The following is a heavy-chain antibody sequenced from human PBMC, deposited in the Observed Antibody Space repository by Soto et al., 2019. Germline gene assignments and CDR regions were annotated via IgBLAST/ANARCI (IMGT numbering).Heavy chain of an antibody. D-gene: IGHD6-19*01. CDR1: GGSISSGDYY. Sequence: PSETLSLTCTVSGGSISSGDYYWSWIRQPPGKGLEWIGYIYYSGSTYYNPSLKSRVTISVDTSKNQFSLKLSSVTAADTAVYYCARVKRQWLVQGGHYFDYWGQGTLVTVSS. CDR2: IYYSGST. J-gene: IGHJ4*02. CDR3: ARVKRQWLVQGGHYFDY. V-gene: IGHV4-30-4*01.